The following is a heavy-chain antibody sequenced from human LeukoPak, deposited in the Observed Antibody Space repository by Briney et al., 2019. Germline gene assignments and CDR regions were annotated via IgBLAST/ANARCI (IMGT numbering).Heavy chain of an antibody. CDR2: ISAYNGNT. Sequence: APVKVSCKASGYTFTSYGISWVRQAPGQGLEWMGWISAYNGNTNYAQKLQGRVTMTTDTSTSTAYLELRSLRSDDTAVYYCARDQGSSGWYGVFDYWGQGTLVTVSS. D-gene: IGHD6-19*01. CDR1: GYTFTSYG. CDR3: ARDQGSSGWYGVFDY. V-gene: IGHV1-18*01. J-gene: IGHJ4*02.